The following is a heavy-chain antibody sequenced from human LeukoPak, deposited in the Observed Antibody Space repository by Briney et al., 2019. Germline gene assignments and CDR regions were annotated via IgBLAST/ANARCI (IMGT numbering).Heavy chain of an antibody. D-gene: IGHD3-9*01. CDR3: ARATYYDILTGYPTVRFDD. J-gene: IGHJ4*02. Sequence: SQTLSLTCAVSGGSISSGGSSWSWIRQPPGKGLEWIGYIYHTGSTYYNPSLKSRVTISVDRSKNQFSLKLSSVTAADTAMYYCARATYYDILTGYPTVRFDDWGQGTLVTVSS. V-gene: IGHV4-30-2*01. CDR2: IYHTGST. CDR1: GGSISSGGSS.